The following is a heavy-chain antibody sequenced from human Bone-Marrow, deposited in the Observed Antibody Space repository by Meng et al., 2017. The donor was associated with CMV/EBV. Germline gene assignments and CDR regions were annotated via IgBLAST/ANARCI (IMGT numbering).Heavy chain of an antibody. CDR2: INPNSGDT. V-gene: IGHV1-2*02. D-gene: IGHD2-21*01. J-gene: IGHJ4*02. Sequence: ASVKVSCKASGYTFTNYGISWVRQAPGQGLEWMGWINPNSGDTKSAQTFQGRVTMTRDTSINTVYVELLRLTSNDTATYYCARDLRGHIPLDYWGQGTLVTVSS. CDR3: ARDLRGHIPLDY. CDR1: GYTFTNYG.